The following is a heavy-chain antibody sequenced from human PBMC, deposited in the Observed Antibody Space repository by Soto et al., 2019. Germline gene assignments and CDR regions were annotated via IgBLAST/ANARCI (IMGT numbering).Heavy chain of an antibody. Sequence: ASVKVSCKASGYTFTSYGISWVRQAPGQGLEWMGWISAYNGNTNYAQKLQGRVTMTTDTSTSTAYMELSSLRSEDTAVYYCARQFDSDTSGYYYAYWGQGTLVTVSS. CDR2: ISAYNGNT. CDR3: ARQFDSDTSGYYYAY. CDR1: GYTFTSYG. V-gene: IGHV1-18*01. D-gene: IGHD3-22*01. J-gene: IGHJ4*02.